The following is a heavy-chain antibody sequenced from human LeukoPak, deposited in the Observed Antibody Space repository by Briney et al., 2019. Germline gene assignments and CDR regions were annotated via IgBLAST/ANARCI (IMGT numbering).Heavy chain of an antibody. J-gene: IGHJ3*02. CDR1: GFTFTTYS. D-gene: IGHD4-23*01. CDR2: ISSNSDTI. V-gene: IGHV3-48*02. CDR3: AGDYEGNLAFDI. Sequence: GGSLRLSCAASGFTFTTYSMNWVRQAPGKGLEWISHISSNSDTIYYADSVKGRFTISRDNAKISLFLQMNSLRDEDSAVYYCAGDYEGNLAFDIWGQGTMVTVSS.